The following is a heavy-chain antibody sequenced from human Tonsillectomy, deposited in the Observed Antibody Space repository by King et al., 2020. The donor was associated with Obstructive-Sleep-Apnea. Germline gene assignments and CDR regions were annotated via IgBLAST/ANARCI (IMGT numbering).Heavy chain of an antibody. D-gene: IGHD5-24*01. CDR2: IYYSGST. CDR1: GGSISRSY. V-gene: IGHV4-59*01. Sequence: VQLQESGPGLVKPSETLSLTCTVSGGSISRSYWSWIRQPPGKGLEWMGYIYYSGSTNYNPSLRSRVTMSVDTSKNQFSLKLSSVTAADTAVYYCARGWLQSSSGGPHARSYYGMDVWGQGTAVTVSS. CDR3: ARGWLQSSSGGPHARSYYGMDV. J-gene: IGHJ6*02.